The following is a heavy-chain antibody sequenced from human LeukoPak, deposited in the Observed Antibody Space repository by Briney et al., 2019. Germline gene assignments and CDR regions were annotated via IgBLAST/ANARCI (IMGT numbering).Heavy chain of an antibody. J-gene: IGHJ4*02. CDR2: INWNGGNT. CDR3: ARAPGYSSGWHYFDY. V-gene: IGHV3-20*04. D-gene: IGHD6-19*01. Sequence: GGSLRLSCAASGFTFSSYGMTWVRQAPGKGLEWVSSINWNGGNTGYEDSVKGRFTISRDNAKNSLYLQMNSLRGEDTALYYCARAPGYSSGWHYFDYWGQGTLVTVSS. CDR1: GFTFSSYG.